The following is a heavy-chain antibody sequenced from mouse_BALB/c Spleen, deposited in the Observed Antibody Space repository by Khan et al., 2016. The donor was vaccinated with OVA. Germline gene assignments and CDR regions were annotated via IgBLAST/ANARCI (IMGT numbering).Heavy chain of an antibody. CDR1: GYTFTSYY. D-gene: IGHD4-1*01. J-gene: IGHJ3*01. V-gene: IGHV1-53*01. Sequence: QVQLQQSGAELVKPGASVKLSCKASGYTFTSYYMYWVKQRPGQGLEWIGDINPSNGGTNFNEKFKSKATLTVDKSSSTAYMQISSLTSEDSAVYYCTSQNWDRVGAWFAYWGQGTLVTVSA. CDR3: TSQNWDRVGAWFAY. CDR2: INPSNGGT.